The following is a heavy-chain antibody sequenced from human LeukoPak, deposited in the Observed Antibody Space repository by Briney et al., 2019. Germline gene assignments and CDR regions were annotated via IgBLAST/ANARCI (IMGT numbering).Heavy chain of an antibody. V-gene: IGHV4-34*11. CDR3: AREYSAFEI. CDR2: IYHSGST. J-gene: IGHJ3*02. D-gene: IGHD1-1*01. Sequence: SETLSLTCAVYGGSFSGYYWSWIRQPPGKGLEWIGYIYHSGSTYYNPSLNSRVTVSVDTSKNQLSLKLNSVTAADTAVYYCAREYSAFEIWGPGTMVTVSS. CDR1: GGSFSGYY.